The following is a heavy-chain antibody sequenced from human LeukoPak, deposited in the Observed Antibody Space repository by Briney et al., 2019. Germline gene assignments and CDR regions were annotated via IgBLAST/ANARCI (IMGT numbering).Heavy chain of an antibody. Sequence: SETLSLTCTVSGGSISSYYWSWIRQPPGKGLEWIGYIYYSGSTNYNPSLKSRVTMSVDTSKNQFSLKLSSVTAADTAVYYCARSSSSWYYYGMDVWGQGTTVTVSS. CDR2: IYYSGST. V-gene: IGHV4-59*01. CDR1: GGSISSYY. D-gene: IGHD6-13*01. J-gene: IGHJ6*02. CDR3: ARSSSSWYYYGMDV.